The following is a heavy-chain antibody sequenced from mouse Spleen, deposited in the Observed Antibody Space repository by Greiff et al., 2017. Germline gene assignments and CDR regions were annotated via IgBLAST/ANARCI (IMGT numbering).Heavy chain of an antibody. CDR3: TRSSNYGSAMDY. D-gene: IGHD2-5*01. V-gene: IGHV1-15*01. J-gene: IGHJ4*01. CDR2: IDPETGGT. Sequence: AIDPETGGTAYNQKFKGKAILTADKSSSTAYMELRSLTSEDSAVYYCTRSSNYGSAMDYWGQGTSVTVSS.